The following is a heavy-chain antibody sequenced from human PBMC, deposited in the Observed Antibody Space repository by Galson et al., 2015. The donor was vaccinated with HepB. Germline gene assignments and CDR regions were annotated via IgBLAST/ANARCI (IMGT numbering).Heavy chain of an antibody. D-gene: IGHD3-22*01. CDR1: GDSVSSHSAA. Sequence: CAISGDSVSSHSAAWNWIRQSPSRGLEWLGRTYYRSKWYNDYAVSVKSRITINTDTSKNQFSLQLNSVTPEDTAVYYCARDQTQETYYYDSSGYYYLDYWGQGTLVTGSS. CDR2: TYYRSKWYN. CDR3: ARDQTQETYYYDSSGYYYLDY. V-gene: IGHV6-1*01. J-gene: IGHJ4*02.